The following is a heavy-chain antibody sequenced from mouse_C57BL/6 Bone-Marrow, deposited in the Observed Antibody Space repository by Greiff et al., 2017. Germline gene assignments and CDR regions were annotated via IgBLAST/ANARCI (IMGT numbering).Heavy chain of an antibody. V-gene: IGHV1-47*01. CDR3: ARSSTFFYYLDY. CDR2: FHPYNDDT. CDR1: GYTFTTYP. J-gene: IGHJ2*01. Sequence: QVHVKQSGAELVKPGASVKLSCKASGYTFTTYPIEWMKQNHGKSLEWIGNFHPYNDDTKYNDKFKGKATLTVEKSSNTVYLELSRLTSDDSAVYYCARSSTFFYYLDYWGQGTTLTVSS. D-gene: IGHD5-1*01.